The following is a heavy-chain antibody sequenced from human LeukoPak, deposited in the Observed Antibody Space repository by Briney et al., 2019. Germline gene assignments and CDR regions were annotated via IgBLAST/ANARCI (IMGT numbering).Heavy chain of an antibody. J-gene: IGHJ4*02. Sequence: GGSLRLSCAASGFTFSSFGMHWVRQAPGKGLEWVAIIWYDGSNKYYADSMKGRFTISRDNSKNTLYLQMSSLRAEDTAVYYCGRVGYRSGWFFIDYWGQGTLVTVSS. CDR3: GRVGYRSGWFFIDY. CDR2: IWYDGSNK. D-gene: IGHD6-19*01. V-gene: IGHV3-33*01. CDR1: GFTFSSFG.